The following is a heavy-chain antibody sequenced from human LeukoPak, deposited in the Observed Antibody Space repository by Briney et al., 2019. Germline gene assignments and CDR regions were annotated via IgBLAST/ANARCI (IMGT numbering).Heavy chain of an antibody. D-gene: IGHD1-14*01. CDR3: ARGPGLNGTTFHWFFDV. J-gene: IGHJ2*01. CDR2: VGVTDSK. Sequence: QPGGSLRLSCAVSGFTTSRYSMNWVRQAPGKGLEWISHVGVTDSKNYSESLKGRGPISREDAKNDLYLQMDSVGIEYTAVYYCARGPGLNGTTFHWFFDVWGRGTMVTVSS. V-gene: IGHV3-48*01. CDR1: GFTTSRYS.